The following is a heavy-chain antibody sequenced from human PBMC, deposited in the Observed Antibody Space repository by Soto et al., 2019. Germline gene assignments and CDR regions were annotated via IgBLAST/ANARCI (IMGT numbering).Heavy chain of an antibody. CDR3: ARDHGKVVLRYFGSSAAPREGMDF. CDR1: GYTFTSYG. J-gene: IGHJ6*02. V-gene: IGHV1-18*01. Sequence: GASVKVSCKASGYTFTSYGISWVRQAPGQGLEWMGWISAYNGNTNYAQKLQGRVTMTTDTSTSTAYMELRSLRSDDTAVYYCARDHGKVVLRYFGSSAAPREGMDFWGQGTTVTVSS. CDR2: ISAYNGNT. D-gene: IGHD3-9*01.